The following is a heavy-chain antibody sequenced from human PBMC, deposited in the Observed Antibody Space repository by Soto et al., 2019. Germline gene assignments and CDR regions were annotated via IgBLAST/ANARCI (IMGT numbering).Heavy chain of an antibody. CDR1: GFTFSSYW. CDR2: INSDGSST. V-gene: IGHV3-74*01. Sequence: GGSLRLSCAASGFTFSSYWMHWVRQAPGKGLEWVSRINSDGSSTSYADSVKGRFTISRDNAKNTLYLQMNSLRAEDTAVYYCAREMLTGDGWYFDLWGRGTLVTVSS. D-gene: IGHD7-27*01. J-gene: IGHJ2*01. CDR3: AREMLTGDGWYFDL.